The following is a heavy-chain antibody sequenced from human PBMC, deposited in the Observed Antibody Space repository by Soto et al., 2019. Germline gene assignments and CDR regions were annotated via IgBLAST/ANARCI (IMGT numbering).Heavy chain of an antibody. V-gene: IGHV3-73*01. CDR2: IRTKADNYAT. Sequence: EVQLVESGGGLVQPGGSLKLSCAASGFTFSGSALHWVRQASGKGLEWVGRIRTKADNYATAYAASVKGRFTISRDDSKNTAYLQMNSLKTEDTAVYYCASRSPVTNTAYAFDIWGQGTMVTVSS. D-gene: IGHD4-17*01. CDR1: GFTFSGSA. J-gene: IGHJ3*02. CDR3: ASRSPVTNTAYAFDI.